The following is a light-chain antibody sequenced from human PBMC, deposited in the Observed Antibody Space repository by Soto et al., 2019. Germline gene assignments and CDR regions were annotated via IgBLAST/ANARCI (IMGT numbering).Light chain of an antibody. CDR2: VNSDGSH. J-gene: IGLJ2*01. Sequence: QPVLTQSPSASASLGASVKLTCTLSSGHSTYAIAWHQQQPEKGPRYLMKVNSDGSHNKGDGIPDRFSGSSSGAERYLIISSLQSEDEADYYCQTWGTGPVIFGGGTKVTVL. V-gene: IGLV4-69*01. CDR1: SGHSTYA. CDR3: QTWGTGPVI.